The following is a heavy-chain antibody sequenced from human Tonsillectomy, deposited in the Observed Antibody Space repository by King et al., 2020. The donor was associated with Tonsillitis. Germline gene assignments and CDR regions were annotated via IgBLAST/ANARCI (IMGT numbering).Heavy chain of an antibody. CDR3: TRGSTAMVPYFDY. CDR2: ISYDGTNK. J-gene: IGHJ4*02. V-gene: IGHV3-30-3*01. CDR1: GFTFSSYA. Sequence: VQLVESGGGVVQPGRSLRLSCAASGFTFSSYAIHWVRQAPGKGLEWVAVISYDGTNKNYADAVKGRITISRANSRNTLYLQMNSLRADDTAVYYCTRGSTAMVPYFDYWGQGTLVTVSS. D-gene: IGHD5-18*01.